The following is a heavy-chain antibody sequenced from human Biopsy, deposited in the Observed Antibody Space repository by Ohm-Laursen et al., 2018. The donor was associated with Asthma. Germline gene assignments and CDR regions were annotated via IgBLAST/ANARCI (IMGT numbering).Heavy chain of an antibody. D-gene: IGHD4-17*01. CDR1: GFDLRDYT. CDR3: TRTTTVTTTYAMDV. CDR2: IYNDGRA. Sequence: GSLRLSCAASGFDLRDYTMNWVRQAPGKGLEWVSVIYNDGRAYYADSVKGRFTVSRDNSKNTLFLQMNSLRAEDTAVYYCTRTTTVTTTYAMDVWGRGTTVTVSS. J-gene: IGHJ6*02. V-gene: IGHV3-53*01.